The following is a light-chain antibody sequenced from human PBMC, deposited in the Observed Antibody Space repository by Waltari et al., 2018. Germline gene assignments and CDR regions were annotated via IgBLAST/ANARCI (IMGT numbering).Light chain of an antibody. V-gene: IGKV1-13*02. CDR2: DAS. Sequence: AIQLTQSPSSLSASVGDRVTITCRASQGISSDLAWYQQKPGKVPKLLISDASNLESGVPSRFSGSGSGTDFTLSISSLLPEDFATYYCQQFNSYPRTFGPGTKVDIK. CDR3: QQFNSYPRT. CDR1: QGISSD. J-gene: IGKJ3*01.